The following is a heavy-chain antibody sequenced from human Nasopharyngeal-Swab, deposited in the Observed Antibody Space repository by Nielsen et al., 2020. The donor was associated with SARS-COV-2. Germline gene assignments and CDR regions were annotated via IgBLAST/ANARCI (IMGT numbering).Heavy chain of an antibody. V-gene: IGHV5-10-1*01. Sequence: GRQMPGKGLEWMGRIDPSDSYTNYSPSFQGHVTISADKSISTAYLQWSSLKASGTAMYYCARQFRGYYDSSGPLSWLDPWGQGTLVTVSS. CDR3: ARQFRGYYDSSGPLSWLDP. J-gene: IGHJ5*02. D-gene: IGHD3-22*01. CDR2: IDPSDSYT.